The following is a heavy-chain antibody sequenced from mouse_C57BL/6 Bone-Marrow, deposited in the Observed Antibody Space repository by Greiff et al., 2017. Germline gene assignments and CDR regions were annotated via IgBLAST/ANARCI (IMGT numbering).Heavy chain of an antibody. V-gene: IGHV1-26*01. D-gene: IGHD1-1*01. CDR1: GYTFTDYY. J-gene: IGHJ4*01. CDR3: ARRITTVVATPYAMDY. CDR2: INPNNGGT. Sequence: EVQLQQSGPELVKPGASVKISCKASGYTFTDYYMNWVKQSHGKSLEWIGDINPNNGGTSYNQKFKGKATLTVDKSSSTAYMELRSLTSEDSAVYYCARRITTVVATPYAMDYWGQGTSVTVSS.